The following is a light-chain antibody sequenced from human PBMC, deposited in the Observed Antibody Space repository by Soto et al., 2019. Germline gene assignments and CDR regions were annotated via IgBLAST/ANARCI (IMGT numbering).Light chain of an antibody. V-gene: IGKV1-39*01. J-gene: IGKJ4*01. Sequence: DIQMTQSPSSLSASVGDRVTITCRASQSISSYLNWYQQRPGKAPKLLIYAASTLQSGVPSRFSGSGSGADFTLTISNLQPEDFATYFCQQSYSGPLTFGGGTKVEI. CDR3: QQSYSGPLT. CDR1: QSISSY. CDR2: AAS.